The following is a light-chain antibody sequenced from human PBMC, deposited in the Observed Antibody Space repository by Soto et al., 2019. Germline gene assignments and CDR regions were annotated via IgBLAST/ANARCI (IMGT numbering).Light chain of an antibody. Sequence: DIQMTQSPSSLSASVGDRVTITCQASQGITNYLNWYQQKPGKAPKLLIYDASNLETGVPSRFSGSGSGTDLTFTISSLQPEDVATYYCQQYDSLPRTFGPGTKVDIK. V-gene: IGKV1-33*01. CDR2: DAS. CDR1: QGITNY. J-gene: IGKJ3*01. CDR3: QQYDSLPRT.